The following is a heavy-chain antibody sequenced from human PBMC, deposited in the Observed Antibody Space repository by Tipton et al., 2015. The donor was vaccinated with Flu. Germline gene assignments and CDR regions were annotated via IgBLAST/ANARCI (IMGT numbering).Heavy chain of an antibody. CDR3: ATLTGDDY. V-gene: IGHV3-48*03. J-gene: IGHJ4*02. D-gene: IGHD7-27*01. CDR1: GFTFSNYE. Sequence: SLRLSCAASGFTFSNYEMNWVRQAPGKGLEWLSYISSSATTISYADSVRGRLTISRDNAKNSLYLQLNSLRAEDTALYYCATLTGDDYWGQGDVVTVSS. CDR2: ISSSATTI.